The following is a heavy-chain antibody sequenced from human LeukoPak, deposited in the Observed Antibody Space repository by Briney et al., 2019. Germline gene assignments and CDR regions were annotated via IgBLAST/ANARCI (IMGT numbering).Heavy chain of an antibody. D-gene: IGHD1-26*01. CDR3: AGAYSDFNFIFDY. CDR2: IYHNGGT. V-gene: IGHV4-59*01. CDR1: GGSISGYY. J-gene: IGHJ4*02. Sequence: PSETLSLTCTVSGGSISGYYWSWIRQPPGKGLEWIGYIYHNGGTNYNPSLQSRLTISLDTSKNQFSLNLASVTAADTAVYYCAGAYSDFNFIFDYWGLGALVTVSS.